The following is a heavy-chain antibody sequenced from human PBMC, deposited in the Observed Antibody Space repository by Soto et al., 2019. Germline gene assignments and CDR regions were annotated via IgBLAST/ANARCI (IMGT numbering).Heavy chain of an antibody. V-gene: IGHV1-2*04. J-gene: IGHJ6*02. Sequence: QVQLVQFGAEVKKPGASVKVSCKTSRYTFTDYFIHWVRQAPGQGLEWLGWITPKSGGTTYAQKFQGWVTMTWATSISAADMELTRLTSDDAAVYYCATGRQGDYVGAAGLDVWGQGTTVTVSS. D-gene: IGHD4-17*01. CDR3: ATGRQGDYVGAAGLDV. CDR1: RYTFTDYF. CDR2: ITPKSGGT.